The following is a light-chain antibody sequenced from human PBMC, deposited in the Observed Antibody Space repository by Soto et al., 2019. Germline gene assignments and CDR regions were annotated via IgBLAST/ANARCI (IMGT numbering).Light chain of an antibody. CDR3: GSWDSSLSAYV. CDR1: SSNIGGNS. Sequence: QSVLTQPPSVSAAPGQKVTISCSGSSSNIGGNSVSWYQHLPGTAPKLLIYNDNMRPSGIPVRFSGSKSGTSATLGITGFQTGDEADYYCGSWDSSLSAYVFGTGTKVTVL. CDR2: NDN. V-gene: IGLV1-51*01. J-gene: IGLJ1*01.